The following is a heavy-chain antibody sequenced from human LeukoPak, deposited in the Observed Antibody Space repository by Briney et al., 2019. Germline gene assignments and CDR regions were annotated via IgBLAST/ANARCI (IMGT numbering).Heavy chain of an antibody. D-gene: IGHD1-1*01. V-gene: IGHV4-4*09. J-gene: IGHJ4*02. CDR3: ARRRTTGTTGYFDY. Sequence: PSETLSLTCTISRGSISTYYWSWIRQPPGKGLGWIGYISTSESTNYNPSLKSRITISVDTSKNQFSLNLSSVTAADTAVYYCARRRTTGTTGYFDYWGQGTLVTVSS. CDR1: RGSISTYY. CDR2: ISTSEST.